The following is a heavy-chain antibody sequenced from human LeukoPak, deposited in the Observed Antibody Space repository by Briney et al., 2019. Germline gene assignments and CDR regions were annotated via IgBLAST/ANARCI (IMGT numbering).Heavy chain of an antibody. V-gene: IGHV3-64*01. Sequence: GGSLRLSCAASGFTFSSYAMRWVRQAPGKGLEYVSAISSNGGSTYYASSVKGRFTISRDNSKNTLYLQMSSLRAENMAVYYCARAGYYYYYYMDVWGKGTTVTVSS. J-gene: IGHJ6*03. CDR3: ARAGYYYYYYMDV. CDR1: GFTFSSYA. CDR2: ISSNGGST.